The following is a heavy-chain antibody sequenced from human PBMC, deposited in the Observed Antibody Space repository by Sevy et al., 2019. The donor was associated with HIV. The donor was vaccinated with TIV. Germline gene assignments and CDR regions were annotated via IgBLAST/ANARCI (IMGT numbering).Heavy chain of an antibody. D-gene: IGHD3-22*01. CDR3: ARDRYYDASGYYYYYYGMDV. CDR2: IYSDGRP. J-gene: IGHJ6*02. Sequence: GGSLRLSCAASGLSVSDNYMNWVRQAPGKGLELVSVIYSDGRPYYPDSVKGRLRISRDNSKNTLYLHMKSLRPEDTAVYYCARDRYYDASGYYYYYYGMDVWGQGTTVTVSS. CDR1: GLSVSDNY. V-gene: IGHV3-66*01.